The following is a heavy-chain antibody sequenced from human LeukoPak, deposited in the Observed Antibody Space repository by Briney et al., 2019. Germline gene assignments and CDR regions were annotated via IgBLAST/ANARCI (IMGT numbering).Heavy chain of an antibody. Sequence: ASVKVSCKASGYTFTSYAMNWVRQAPGQGLEWMGWINTNTGNPTYAQGFTGRFVFSLDTSVSTAYLQISSLKAEDTAVYYCARERVACRGGCARGYSYGYSSYFDYWGQGTLVTVSS. CDR3: ARERVACRGGCARGYSYGYSSYFDY. CDR2: INTNTGNP. CDR1: GYTFTSYA. J-gene: IGHJ4*02. D-gene: IGHD5-18*01. V-gene: IGHV7-4-1*02.